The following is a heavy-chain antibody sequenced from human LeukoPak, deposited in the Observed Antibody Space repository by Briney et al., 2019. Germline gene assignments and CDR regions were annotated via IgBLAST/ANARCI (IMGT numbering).Heavy chain of an antibody. CDR3: AKSAPWELLFGWFDP. J-gene: IGHJ5*02. Sequence: PARSLRLSCAASGFTFSSYAMSWVRQAPGKGLEWVSAISGSGGSTYYADSVKGRFTISRDNSKNTLYLQMNSLRAEATAVYYGAKSAPWELLFGWFDPWGQGTLVTVSS. CDR1: GFTFSSYA. CDR2: ISGSGGST. V-gene: IGHV3-23*01. D-gene: IGHD1-26*01.